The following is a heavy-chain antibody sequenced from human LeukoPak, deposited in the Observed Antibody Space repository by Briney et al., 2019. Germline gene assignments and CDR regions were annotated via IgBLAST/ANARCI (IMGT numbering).Heavy chain of an antibody. CDR1: GYSISSGYY. CDR3: ARVRSLAAAGTIDY. J-gene: IGHJ4*02. V-gene: IGHV4-38-2*02. CDR2: IYHSGST. D-gene: IGHD6-13*01. Sequence: SETLSLTCTVSGYSISSGYYWGWIRQPPGKGLEWIGSIYHSGSTYYNPSLKSRVTISVDTSKNQFSLKLSSVTAADTAVYYGARVRSLAAAGTIDYWGQGTLVTVSS.